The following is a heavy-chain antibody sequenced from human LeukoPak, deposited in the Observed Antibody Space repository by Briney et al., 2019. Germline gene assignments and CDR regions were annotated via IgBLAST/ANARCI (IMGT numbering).Heavy chain of an antibody. D-gene: IGHD3-3*01. J-gene: IGHJ4*02. CDR3: AKGPPLRFLEWATVDY. CDR2: ISYDGSNK. V-gene: IGHV3-30-3*01. Sequence: PGGSLRLSCAASGFTFSSYAMHWVRQAPGKGLEWVAVISYDGSNKYYADSVKGRFTISRDNSKNTLYLQMNSLRAEDTAVYYCAKGPPLRFLEWATVDYWGQGTLVTVSS. CDR1: GFTFSSYA.